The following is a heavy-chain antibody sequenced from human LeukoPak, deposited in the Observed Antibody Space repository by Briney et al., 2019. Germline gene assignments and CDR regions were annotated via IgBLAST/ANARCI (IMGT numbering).Heavy chain of an antibody. CDR2: IHRSGSV. J-gene: IGHJ4*01. V-gene: IGHV4-38-2*02. CDR1: NYSISSHYY. CDR3: ARDQVVPATAIEF. Sequence: SETLSLTCSVSNYSISSHYYWVWLRQTPEKGLEWLGSIHRSGSVYYNDNPSLESRVAMSMDSSNNQFSLRLTSLTAADTAICYCARDQVVPATAIEFWGLGTLVTVSS. D-gene: IGHD2-2*02.